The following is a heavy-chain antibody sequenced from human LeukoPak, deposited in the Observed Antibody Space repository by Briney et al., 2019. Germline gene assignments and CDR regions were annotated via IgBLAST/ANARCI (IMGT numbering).Heavy chain of an antibody. V-gene: IGHV4-61*02. Sequence: SSETLSLTCTVSGGSISSGSYYWSWIRQPAGKGLEWIGRIYTSGSTNYNPSLKSRVTISVDTSKNQFSLKLSSVTAADTAVYYCARVRTSMNNWEPYYYYYYMDVWGKGTTVTVSS. CDR2: IYTSGST. CDR1: GGSISSGSYY. D-gene: IGHD1-20*01. CDR3: ARVRTSMNNWEPYYYYYYMDV. J-gene: IGHJ6*03.